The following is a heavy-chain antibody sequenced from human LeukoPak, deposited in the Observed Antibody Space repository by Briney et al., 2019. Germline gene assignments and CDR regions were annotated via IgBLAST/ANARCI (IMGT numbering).Heavy chain of an antibody. CDR1: GYTFTNYD. V-gene: IGHV1-8*01. CDR3: ARGSIAARPFSETNFDY. J-gene: IGHJ4*02. D-gene: IGHD6-6*01. CDR2: MNPNSGNT. Sequence: GASVKVSCKASGYTFTNYDINWVRQATGQGLEWMGRMNPNSGNTGYAQKFQGRVSLTRNTSINTVYMELSSLRSEDTAVYYCARGSIAARPFSETNFDYWGQGTLVTVSS.